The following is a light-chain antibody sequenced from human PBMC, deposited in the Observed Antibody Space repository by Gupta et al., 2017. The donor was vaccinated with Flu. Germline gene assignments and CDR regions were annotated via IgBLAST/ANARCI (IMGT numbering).Light chain of an antibody. CDR3: QQHGNWPYT. J-gene: IGKJ2*01. V-gene: IGKV3-11*01. CDR2: DAS. CDR1: QSVSSY. Sequence: EIVLTQSPATLSLSPGEGATLSCRASQSVSSYLAWYQQKPGQAPRLLIYDASNRATGIPARFSGSGSGTDFTLTISSLEPEDFALYSCQQHGNWPYTFDQGTKLEIK.